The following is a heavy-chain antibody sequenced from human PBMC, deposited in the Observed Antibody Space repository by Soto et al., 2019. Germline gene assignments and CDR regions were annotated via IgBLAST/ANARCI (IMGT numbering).Heavy chain of an antibody. D-gene: IGHD1-7*01. J-gene: IGHJ5*02. CDR3: ARDSNWNYENWFDP. CDR1: GGSFSGYY. V-gene: IGHV4-59*01. Sequence: SETLSLTCTVYGGSFSGYYWSWIRQPPGKGLEWIGYIYYSGSTNYNPSLKSRVTISVDTSKNQFSLKLSSVTAADTAVYYCARDSNWNYENWFDPWGQGTLVTVSS. CDR2: IYYSGST.